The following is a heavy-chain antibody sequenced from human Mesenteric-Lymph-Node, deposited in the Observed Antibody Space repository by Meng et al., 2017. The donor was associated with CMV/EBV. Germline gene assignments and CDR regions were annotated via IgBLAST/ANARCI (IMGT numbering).Heavy chain of an antibody. CDR1: GGSFSGYY. CDR3: ARLLDWFDP. V-gene: IGHV4-34*01. D-gene: IGHD2/OR15-2a*01. CDR2: INHSGST. J-gene: IGHJ5*02. Sequence: SQTLSLTCAVYGGSFSGYYWSWIRQPPGKGLEWIGEINHSGSTNYNPSLKSRVTISVDTSKNQFSLKLSSVTAADTAVYYCARLLDWFDPWGQGTLVTVSS.